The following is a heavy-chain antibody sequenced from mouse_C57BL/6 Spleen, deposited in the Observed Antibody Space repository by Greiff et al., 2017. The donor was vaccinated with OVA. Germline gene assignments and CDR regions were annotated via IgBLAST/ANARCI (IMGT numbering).Heavy chain of an antibody. CDR3: ARDDYSNYEFAY. Sequence: EVKLMESGGGLVQSGRSLRLSCATSGFTFSDFYMEWVRQAPGKGLEWIAASRNKANDYTTEYSASVKGRFIVSRDTSQSILYLQMNALRAEDTAIYYCARDDYSNYEFAYWGQGTLVTVSA. CDR2: SRNKANDYTT. D-gene: IGHD2-5*01. CDR1: GFTFSDFY. V-gene: IGHV7-1*01. J-gene: IGHJ3*01.